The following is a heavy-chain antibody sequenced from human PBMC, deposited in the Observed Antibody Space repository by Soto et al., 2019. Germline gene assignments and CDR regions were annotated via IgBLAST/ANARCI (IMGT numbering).Heavy chain of an antibody. CDR2: ISYDGSNK. CDR3: AKRGPTGTTLYYYGMDV. Sequence: LRLSCAASGFTFSSYGMHWVRQAPGKGLEWVAVISYDGSNKYYADSVKGRFTISRDNSKNTLYLQMNSLRAEDTAVYYCAKRGPTGTTLYYYGMDVWGQGTTVTVSS. CDR1: GFTFSSYG. D-gene: IGHD1-1*01. J-gene: IGHJ6*02. V-gene: IGHV3-30*18.